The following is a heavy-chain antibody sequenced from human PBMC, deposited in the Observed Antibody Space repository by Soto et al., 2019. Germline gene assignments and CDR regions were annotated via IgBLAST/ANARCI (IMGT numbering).Heavy chain of an antibody. V-gene: IGHV3-20*04. Sequence: GSLRLSCAGSGFAFGDYGLSWVRQAPGKGLEWVSSINKNGGTTRYADSVKDRFTISRDTAKNSLYLQMNSLTAEDTAFYYCARLLSSLPAPDYWGQGTLVTVSS. CDR3: ARLLSSLPAPDY. CDR1: GFAFGDYG. J-gene: IGHJ4*02. D-gene: IGHD2-21*01. CDR2: INKNGGTT.